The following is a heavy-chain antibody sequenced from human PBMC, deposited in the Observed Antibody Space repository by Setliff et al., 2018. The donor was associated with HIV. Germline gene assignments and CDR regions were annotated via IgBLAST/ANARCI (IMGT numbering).Heavy chain of an antibody. Sequence: ASVKVSCKPSGYTFTNYDINWVRQAAGQGLEWMGWMNPDSRNTGYALRFEGSVTMTWDTSISTAYMELNNVKFEDTAIYYCARARTDYYDRRRRSHYYIDVWARGATVTVSS. D-gene: IGHD3-22*01. CDR1: GYTFTNYD. CDR3: ARARTDYYDRRRRSHYYIDV. J-gene: IGHJ6*03. CDR2: MNPDSRNT. V-gene: IGHV1-8*02.